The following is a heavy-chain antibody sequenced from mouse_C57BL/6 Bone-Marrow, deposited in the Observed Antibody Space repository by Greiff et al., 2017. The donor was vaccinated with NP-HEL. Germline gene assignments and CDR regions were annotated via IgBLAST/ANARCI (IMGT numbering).Heavy chain of an antibody. J-gene: IGHJ3*01. CDR3: TTYYDYDGTWFAY. CDR1: GFNIKDYY. D-gene: IGHD2-4*01. Sequence: EVQLQQSGAELVRPGASVKLSCTASGFNIKDYYMHWVKQRPEQGLEWIGRIDPEDGDTEYAPKFQGKATMTADTSSNTAYLHLSSLTSEDTAVFYCTTYYDYDGTWFAYWGQGTLVTVSA. V-gene: IGHV14-1*01. CDR2: IDPEDGDT.